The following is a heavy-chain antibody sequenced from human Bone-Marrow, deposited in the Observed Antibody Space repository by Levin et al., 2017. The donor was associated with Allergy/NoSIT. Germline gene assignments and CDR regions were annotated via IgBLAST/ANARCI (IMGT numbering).Heavy chain of an antibody. J-gene: IGHJ4*02. V-gene: IGHV4-34*01. D-gene: IGHD2-21*02. CDR1: GGSFSGYY. CDR2: INHSGST. Sequence: PSETLSLTCAVYGGSFSGYYWSWIRQPPGKGLEWIGEINHSGSTNYNPSLKSRVTISVDTSKNQFSLKLSSVTAADTAVYYCARTAGDYFDYWGQGTLVTVSS. CDR3: ARTAGDYFDY.